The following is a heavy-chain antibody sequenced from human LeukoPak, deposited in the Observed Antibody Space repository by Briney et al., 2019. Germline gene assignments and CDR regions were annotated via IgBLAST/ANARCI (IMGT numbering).Heavy chain of an antibody. V-gene: IGHV4-59*08. D-gene: IGHD3-10*01. J-gene: IGHJ5*02. CDR2: IYYSGST. Sequence: SETLSLTCTVSGGSISSYYWSWIRQPPGKGLEWIGYIYYSGSTNYNPSLKSRVTISVDTSKNQFSLKLSSVTAADTAVYYCGRGIWFGELLYDWFDPWGQGTLVTVSS. CDR3: GRGIWFGELLYDWFDP. CDR1: GGSISSYY.